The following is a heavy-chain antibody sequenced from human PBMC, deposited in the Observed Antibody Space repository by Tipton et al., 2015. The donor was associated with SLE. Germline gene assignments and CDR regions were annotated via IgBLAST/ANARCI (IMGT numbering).Heavy chain of an antibody. CDR3: ARLKGRLELPGYHYYMDV. Sequence: LRLSCTVSGDSISSGSYYWSWIRQPAGKGLEWIGRIYNSGFTSYNPSLQSRVTISVDTSKNQFSLKLRSVTAADTAVYYCARLKGRLELPGYHYYMDVWGKGTTVTVSS. J-gene: IGHJ6*03. D-gene: IGHD6-25*01. CDR1: GDSISSGSYY. V-gene: IGHV4-61*02. CDR2: IYNSGFT.